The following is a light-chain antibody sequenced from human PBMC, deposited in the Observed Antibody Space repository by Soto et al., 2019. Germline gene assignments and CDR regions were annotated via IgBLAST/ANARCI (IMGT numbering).Light chain of an antibody. Sequence: EIVMTQSPATLSVSPGERATLSCRASQRLSASYLAWYQQKPGQAPRLLIYGSSSRATGIPDRFSGSGSGTDFTLTISRLESEDFAVYYCQQYGSSPTFGQGTRLRL. CDR3: QQYGSSPT. CDR1: QRLSASY. CDR2: GSS. J-gene: IGKJ5*01. V-gene: IGKV3-20*01.